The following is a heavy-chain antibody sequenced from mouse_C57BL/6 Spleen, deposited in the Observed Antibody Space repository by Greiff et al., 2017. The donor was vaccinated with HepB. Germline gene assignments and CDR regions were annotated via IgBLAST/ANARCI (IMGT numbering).Heavy chain of an antibody. CDR3: AGYYYVSSYPYFDV. CDR2: INPNYGTT. Sequence: VQLQQSGPELVKPGASVKISCKASGYSFTDYNMNWVKQSNGKSLEWIGVINPNYGTTSYNQKFKGKATLTVDQSSSTAYMQLNSLTSEDSAVYYCAGYYYVSSYPYFDVWGTGTTVTVSS. CDR1: GYSFTDYN. V-gene: IGHV1-39*01. D-gene: IGHD1-1*01. J-gene: IGHJ1*03.